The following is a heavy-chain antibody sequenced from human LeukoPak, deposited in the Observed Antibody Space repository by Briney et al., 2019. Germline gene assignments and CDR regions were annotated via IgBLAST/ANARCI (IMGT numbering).Heavy chain of an antibody. CDR2: INPSGGST. V-gene: IGHV1-46*01. Sequence: GASVKVSCKPSGYSFTTYYIHWVRQAPGRGLEWMGIINPSGGSTTYTQKVQGRVAMTRDTSTSTVYMELSSLRSEDTAVYYCARNFHGVAVAGLDAFDIWGQGTMVTVSS. J-gene: IGHJ3*02. CDR1: GYSFTTYY. CDR3: ARNFHGVAVAGLDAFDI. D-gene: IGHD6-19*01.